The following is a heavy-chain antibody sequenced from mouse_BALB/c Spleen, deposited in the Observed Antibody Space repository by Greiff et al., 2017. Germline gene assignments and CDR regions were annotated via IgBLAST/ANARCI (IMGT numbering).Heavy chain of an antibody. CDR3: ARGAYYGNYYAMDY. CDR1: GFSLTSYG. V-gene: IGHV2-9*02. D-gene: IGHD2-10*01. Sequence: QVHVKQSGPGLVAPSQSLSITCTVSGFSLTSYGVHWVRQPPGKGLEWLGVIWAGGSTNYNSALMSRLSISKDNSKSQVFLKMNSLQTDDTAMYYCARGAYYGNYYAMDYWGQGTSVTVSS. CDR2: IWAGGST. J-gene: IGHJ4*01.